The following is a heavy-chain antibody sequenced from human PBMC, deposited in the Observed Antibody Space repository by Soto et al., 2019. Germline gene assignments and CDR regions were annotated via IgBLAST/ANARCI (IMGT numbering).Heavy chain of an antibody. D-gene: IGHD2-21*02. J-gene: IGHJ3*01. CDR1: GFTCGNYA. V-gene: IGHV3-23*01. Sequence: RWSLRLSCAASGFTCGNYAMNWFRQAPGKGLEWISSISDPGTSTYYANSVKGRFSMSRDNSKNTLFLQMNRLRADDTAVYFCAKSLVTPSDAFDLWGRGTLVTVSS. CDR3: AKSLVTPSDAFDL. CDR2: ISDPGTST.